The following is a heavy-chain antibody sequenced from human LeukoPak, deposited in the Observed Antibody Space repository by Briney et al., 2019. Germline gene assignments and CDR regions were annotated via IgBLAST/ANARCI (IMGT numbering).Heavy chain of an antibody. V-gene: IGHV3-7*03. CDR2: IKQDGSEK. CDR3: AKDMVATPRGYYYYYGMDV. CDR1: GFTFSSYW. Sequence: GGSLGLSCAASGFTFSSYWMSWVRQAPGKGLECVANIKQDGSEKYYVDSVKGRFTISRGNAKNSLYLQMNSLRAEDTAVYYCAKDMVATPRGYYYYYGMDVWGQGTTVTVSS. D-gene: IGHD5-12*01. J-gene: IGHJ6*02.